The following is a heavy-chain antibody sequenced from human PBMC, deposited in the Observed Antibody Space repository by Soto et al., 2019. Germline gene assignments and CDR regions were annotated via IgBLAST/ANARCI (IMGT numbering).Heavy chain of an antibody. Sequence: ASVKVSCKASGGTFSSYAISWVRQAPGQGLEWMGGIIPIFGTANYAQKFQGRVTITADESTSTAYMELSSLRSEDTAVYYCARVGYSYGSYYYGMDVWGQGTTVTVSS. CDR3: ARVGYSYGSYYYGMDV. V-gene: IGHV1-69*13. J-gene: IGHJ6*02. D-gene: IGHD5-18*01. CDR2: IIPIFGTA. CDR1: GGTFSSYA.